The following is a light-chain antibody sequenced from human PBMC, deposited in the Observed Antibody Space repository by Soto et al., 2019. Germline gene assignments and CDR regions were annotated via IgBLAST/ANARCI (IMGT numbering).Light chain of an antibody. CDR1: QSVSSY. J-gene: IGKJ5*01. Sequence: ENVLSHSPATLSLSPGERATLSFRSSQSVSSYLAWYQQKPGQAPRLLIYDASNRATGIPARFSGSGSGTDFTLTISSLEPADFAVYYCQQRSNFPTFGQGARLEI. CDR3: QQRSNFPT. V-gene: IGKV3-11*01. CDR2: DAS.